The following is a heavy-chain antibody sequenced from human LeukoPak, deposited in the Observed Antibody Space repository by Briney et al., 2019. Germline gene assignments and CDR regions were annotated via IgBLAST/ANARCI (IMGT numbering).Heavy chain of an antibody. CDR1: GYTFTSYG. CDR3: VRSSRYCSSISCYLFDP. J-gene: IGHJ5*02. V-gene: IGHV1-18*01. CDR2: ISAYNGNS. D-gene: IGHD2-2*01. Sequence: ASVKVSCKASGYTFTSYGITWVRQAPGQGLEWMGWISAYNGNSNYAQKLQGRVTMTTDTSTSTAYMELRSLRSDDTAVYYCVRSSRYCSSISCYLFDPWGQGNLVTVSS.